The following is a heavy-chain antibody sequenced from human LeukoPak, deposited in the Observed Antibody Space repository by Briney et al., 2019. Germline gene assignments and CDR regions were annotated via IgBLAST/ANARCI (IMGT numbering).Heavy chain of an antibody. D-gene: IGHD3-9*01. Sequence: GGSLRLSCAASGFTFNGYSMRWVRQAPGKGLEWVAHIKQDGSEKYYVDSVRGRFIISRDNANNSLCLQMNSLRGEDTAIYYCGIYALITGSLWLYPWGQGTLVTVSS. CDR3: GIYALITGSLWLYP. J-gene: IGHJ5*02. V-gene: IGHV3-7*01. CDR2: IKQDGSEK. CDR1: GFTFNGYS.